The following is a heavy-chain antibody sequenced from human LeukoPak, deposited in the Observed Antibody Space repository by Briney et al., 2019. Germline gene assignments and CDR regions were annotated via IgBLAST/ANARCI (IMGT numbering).Heavy chain of an antibody. J-gene: IGHJ4*02. Sequence: GSLRLSCAASGFTFSDYYMSWIRQAPGKGLEWVSYISSSGSTIYYADSVKGRFTISRDNAKNSLYLQMNSLRAEDTAVYYCARDSVFCTNGVCSGPYDCWGQGTLVTVSS. D-gene: IGHD2-8*01. CDR2: ISSSGSTI. CDR3: ARDSVFCTNGVCSGPYDC. CDR1: GFTFSDYY. V-gene: IGHV3-11*01.